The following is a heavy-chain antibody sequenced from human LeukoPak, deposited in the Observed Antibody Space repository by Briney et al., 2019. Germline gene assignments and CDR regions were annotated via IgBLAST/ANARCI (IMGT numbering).Heavy chain of an antibody. CDR3: ARGNVYESSGYLKAFRWGDALDI. J-gene: IGHJ3*02. CDR1: GGSISSGGYY. D-gene: IGHD3-22*01. Sequence: SQTLSLTCTVSGGSISSGGYYWSWIRQHPGKGLEWIGYIYYSGSTYYNPSLKSRVTISVDTSKNQFSLKLSSVTAADTAVYYCARGNVYESSGYLKAFRWGDALDIWGQGKMVTVSS. V-gene: IGHV4-31*03. CDR2: IYYSGST.